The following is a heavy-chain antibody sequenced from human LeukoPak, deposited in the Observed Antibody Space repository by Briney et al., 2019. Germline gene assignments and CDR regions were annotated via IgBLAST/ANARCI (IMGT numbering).Heavy chain of an antibody. CDR2: INPSGGST. CDR3: ARVMDSGHFDY. J-gene: IGHJ4*02. Sequence: ASVKVSCKASGYTFTSYGISWVRQAPGQGLEWMGIINPSGGSTSYAQKFQGRVTMTRDTSTSTVYMELSSLRSEDTAVYYCARVMDSGHFDYWGQGTLVTVSS. D-gene: IGHD2-2*03. CDR1: GYTFTSYG. V-gene: IGHV1-46*01.